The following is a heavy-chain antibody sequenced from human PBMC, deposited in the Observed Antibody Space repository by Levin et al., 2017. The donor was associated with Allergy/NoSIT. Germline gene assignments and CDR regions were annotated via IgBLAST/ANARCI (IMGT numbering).Heavy chain of an antibody. CDR3: TRDGIVVVPAAIRNPALYYFDY. D-gene: IGHD2-2*02. Sequence: GESLKISCTASGFTFGDYAMSWFRQAPGKGLEWVGFIRSKAYGGTTEYAASVKGRFTISRDDSKSIAYLQMNSLKTEDTAVYYCTRDGIVVVPAAIRNPALYYFDYWGQGTLVTVSS. CDR2: IRSKAYGGTT. V-gene: IGHV3-49*03. J-gene: IGHJ4*02. CDR1: GFTFGDYA.